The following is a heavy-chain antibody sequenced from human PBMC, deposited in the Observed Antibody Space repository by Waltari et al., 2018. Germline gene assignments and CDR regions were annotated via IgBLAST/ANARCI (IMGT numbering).Heavy chain of an antibody. CDR1: GFTFSSYW. D-gene: IGHD3-10*01. CDR2: IKQDGSEK. J-gene: IGHJ4*02. V-gene: IGHV3-7*03. CDR3: AGARYYYGSGLIDY. Sequence: EVQLVESGGGLVQPGGSLRLSCAASGFTFSSYWMSWVRQAPGKGLEWVANIKQDGSEKYYVDSVKGRFTISRDNAKNSLYLQMNSLRAEDTAVYYCAGARYYYGSGLIDYCGQGTLVTVSS.